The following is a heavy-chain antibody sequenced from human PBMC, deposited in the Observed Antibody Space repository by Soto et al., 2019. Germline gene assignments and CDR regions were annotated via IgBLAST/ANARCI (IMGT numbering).Heavy chain of an antibody. Sequence: SETLSLTCSVSGASIYNGGYFWSWIRQSPGKGLEWIGHILNSGSPYNDPSLKSRVTISADTSMNQFSLALTSVTAADTAMYYCARWPTAEKVDSWGQGILVTVS. V-gene: IGHV4-30-4*01. CDR1: GASIYNGGYF. CDR3: ARWPTAEKVDS. J-gene: IGHJ4*02. CDR2: ILNSGSP.